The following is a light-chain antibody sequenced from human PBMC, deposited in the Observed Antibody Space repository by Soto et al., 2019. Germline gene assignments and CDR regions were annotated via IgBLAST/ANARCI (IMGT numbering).Light chain of an antibody. Sequence: QSVLTQPRSVSGSPGQSVTISCTGTSSDVGAYNYVSWHQQHPGKAPKLVIYDVTQRPSGVPDRFSAFKSGITASLTISGLQAEDEADYYCCSYAAGDSFKFGGGTKLTVL. V-gene: IGLV2-11*01. J-gene: IGLJ2*01. CDR1: SSDVGAYNY. CDR2: DVT. CDR3: CSYAAGDSFK.